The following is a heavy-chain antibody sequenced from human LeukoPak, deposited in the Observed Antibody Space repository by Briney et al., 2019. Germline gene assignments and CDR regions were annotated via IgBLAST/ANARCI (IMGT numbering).Heavy chain of an antibody. V-gene: IGHV3-30*04. Sequence: GRSLRLSCAASGLTFSSYAMYWVRQSPGEGLEWVAVISYDGSNKYYADSVKGRFTIPRDNSKNTLYLQMNSLRAEDTAVYYCARDARTVGITMIVVGFDYWGQGTLVTVSS. CDR2: ISYDGSNK. D-gene: IGHD3-22*01. CDR1: GLTFSSYA. CDR3: ARDARTVGITMIVVGFDY. J-gene: IGHJ4*02.